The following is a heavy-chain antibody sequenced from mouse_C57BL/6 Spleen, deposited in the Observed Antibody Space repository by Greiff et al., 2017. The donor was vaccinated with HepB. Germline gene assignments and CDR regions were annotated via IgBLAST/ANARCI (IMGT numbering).Heavy chain of an antibody. D-gene: IGHD4-1*01. CDR3: AGWGANWDYFDY. Sequence: QVQLQQPGAELVKPGASVKLSCKASGYTFTSYWMHWVKQRPGQGLEWIGMIHPNSGSTNYNEKFKSKATLTVDKSSSTAYMQLSSLTSEDSAVYDRAGWGANWDYFDYWGQGTTLTVSS. V-gene: IGHV1-64*01. J-gene: IGHJ2*01. CDR1: GYTFTSYW. CDR2: IHPNSGST.